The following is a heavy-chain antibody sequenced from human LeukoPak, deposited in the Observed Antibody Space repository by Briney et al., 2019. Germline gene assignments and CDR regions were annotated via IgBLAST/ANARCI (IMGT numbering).Heavy chain of an antibody. CDR3: ARGSPVGSTTGLHS. CDR2: INPNGGGA. Sequence: ASVKVSCKASGYTFTDSYMHWVRQAPGQGLEWMGWINPNGGGANYAQKFQDRVTLTRDTSISTAYMELSRLGSDDTAVYSCARGSPVGSTTGLHSWGQGTLVTVSS. D-gene: IGHD1-26*01. J-gene: IGHJ4*02. V-gene: IGHV1-2*02. CDR1: GYTFTDSY.